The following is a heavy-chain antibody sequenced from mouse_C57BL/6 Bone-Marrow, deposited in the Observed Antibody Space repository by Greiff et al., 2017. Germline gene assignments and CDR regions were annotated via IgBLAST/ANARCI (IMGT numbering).Heavy chain of an antibody. CDR3: ARQELGYAMDY. D-gene: IGHD3-1*01. V-gene: IGHV5-6*01. CDR1: GFTFSSYG. Sequence: VQLKESGGDLVKPGGSLKLSCAASGFTFSSYGMSWVRQTPDKRLEWVATISSGGSYTYYPDSVKGRFTISRDNAKNTLYLQMSRLKSEDTAMYYCARQELGYAMDYWGQGTSVTVSS. CDR2: ISSGGSYT. J-gene: IGHJ4*01.